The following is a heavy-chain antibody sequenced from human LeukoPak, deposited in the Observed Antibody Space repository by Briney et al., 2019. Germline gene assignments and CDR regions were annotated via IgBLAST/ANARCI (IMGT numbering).Heavy chain of an antibody. CDR3: ARAGWYSNFDY. V-gene: IGHV4-38-2*02. Sequence: SETLSLTCTVSGYSISSGYYWGWIRQPPGKGLEWIGSIYYSRSTYYNPSLKSRVTISVDTSKNQFSLKLSSVTAADTAVYYCARAGWYSNFDYWGQGTLVTVSS. D-gene: IGHD6-19*01. CDR1: GYSISSGYY. CDR2: IYYSRST. J-gene: IGHJ4*02.